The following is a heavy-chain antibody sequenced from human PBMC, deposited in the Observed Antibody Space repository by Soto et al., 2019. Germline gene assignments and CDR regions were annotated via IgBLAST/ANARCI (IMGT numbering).Heavy chain of an antibody. CDR2: IIPIFGTA. V-gene: IGHV1-69*06. Sequence: ASVKVSCKASGGTFSSYAISWVRQAPGQGLGWMGGIIPIFGTANYAQKFQGRVTITADKSTSTAYMELSSLRSEDTAVYYCAGGSGPNYEFLSVYYPEYYYYGMDVWGQGTTVT. D-gene: IGHD3-3*01. J-gene: IGHJ6*02. CDR1: GGTFSSYA. CDR3: AGGSGPNYEFLSVYYPEYYYYGMDV.